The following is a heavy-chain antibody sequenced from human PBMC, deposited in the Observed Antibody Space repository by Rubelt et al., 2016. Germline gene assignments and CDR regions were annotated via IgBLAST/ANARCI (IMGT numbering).Heavy chain of an antibody. J-gene: IGHJ5*02. V-gene: IGHV4-39*01. Sequence: QLQLQESGPGLVKPSETLSLTCTVSGGSISSSSYYWGWTRQPPGKGLEWIGSIYYSGSTYYNPPLKSGFTISLDTSKNQFSLKLRSLTAADTAVYYCARLKDGYSYGYRGWFYPWGQGTLVTVSS. D-gene: IGHD5-18*01. CDR2: IYYSGST. CDR1: GGSISSSSYY. CDR3: ARLKDGYSYGYRGWFYP.